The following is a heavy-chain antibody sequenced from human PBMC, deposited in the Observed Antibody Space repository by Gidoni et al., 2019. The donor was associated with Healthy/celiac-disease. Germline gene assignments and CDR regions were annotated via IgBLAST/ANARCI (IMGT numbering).Heavy chain of an antibody. Sequence: QVQLVESGGGVVQPRRSLRLSCAASGLPFSSYGMHWVRQAPAKGLECVAVISYDGSNKYYADSVKGRFTISRDNSKNTLYLQMSSLRAEDTAVYYCAKDRCGSYYGIWYFDLWGRGTLVTVSS. D-gene: IGHD1-26*01. CDR3: AKDRCGSYYGIWYFDL. CDR2: ISYDGSNK. CDR1: GLPFSSYG. J-gene: IGHJ2*01. V-gene: IGHV3-30*18.